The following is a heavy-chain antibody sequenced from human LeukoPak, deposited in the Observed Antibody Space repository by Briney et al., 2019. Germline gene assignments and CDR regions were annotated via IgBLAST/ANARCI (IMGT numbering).Heavy chain of an antibody. J-gene: IGHJ1*01. CDR2: ISGSGGST. CDR1: GFTFSSYA. D-gene: IGHD3-22*01. V-gene: IGHV3-23*01. CDR3: AKGGYYYDSSGYYSYFQH. Sequence: GGSLRLSCAASGFTFSSYAMSWVRQAPGKGLEWVSVISGSGGSTYYADSVKGRFTISRDNSKNTLYLQMNSLRAEDTAVYYCAKGGYYYDSSGYYSYFQHWGQGTLVTVSS.